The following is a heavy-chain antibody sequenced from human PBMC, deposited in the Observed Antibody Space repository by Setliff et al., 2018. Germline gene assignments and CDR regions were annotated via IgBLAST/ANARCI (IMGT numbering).Heavy chain of an antibody. D-gene: IGHD2-2*01. CDR1: GDSMSNFY. CDR2: MYTSGNS. V-gene: IGHV4-4*08. Sequence: KPSETLSLTCFVSGDSMSNFYWSWIRQAPGKGLEWIGYMYTSGNSIYNPSLKSRVSMTRDTSTSTVYMDLESLKSGDTAIYYCARGIIAYASWAPNKHAYYYYMDVWGNGTTVTVSS. CDR3: ARGIIAYASWAPNKHAYYYYMDV. J-gene: IGHJ6*03.